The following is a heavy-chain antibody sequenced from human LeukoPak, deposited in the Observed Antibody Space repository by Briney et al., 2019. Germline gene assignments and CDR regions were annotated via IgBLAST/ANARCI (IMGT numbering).Heavy chain of an antibody. Sequence: GESLKISCNGSGYSFPNCWIGWVRQMPGKGLEWMGIIYPGDSDTRYSPSFQGQVTISADKSINTAYLQWSSLKASDTAIYYCARRAPTPYSSSPYWYFDLWGRGTLVTVSS. J-gene: IGHJ2*01. D-gene: IGHD6-6*01. V-gene: IGHV5-51*01. CDR2: IYPGDSDT. CDR1: GYSFPNCW. CDR3: ARRAPTPYSSSPYWYFDL.